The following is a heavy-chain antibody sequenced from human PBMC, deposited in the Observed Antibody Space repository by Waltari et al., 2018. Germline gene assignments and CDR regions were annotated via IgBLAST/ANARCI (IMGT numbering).Heavy chain of an antibody. J-gene: IGHJ6*02. CDR1: GFAYRRDG. CDR3: ARRILASEYHGMDV. CDR2: ISGGGTTT. D-gene: IGHD2-2*01. Sequence: EVQLLESGGGLVQPGGSLRPAWSDAGFAYRRDGINWVRQAPGKGLEWVSVISGGGTTTYYADSVRGRFTISRDDSRNTVYLQMNNLRVEDTAIYYCARRILASEYHGMDVWGQGTTVTVSS. V-gene: IGHV3-23*01.